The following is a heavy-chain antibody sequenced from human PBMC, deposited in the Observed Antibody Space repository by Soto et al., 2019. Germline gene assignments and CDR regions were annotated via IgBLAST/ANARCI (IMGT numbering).Heavy chain of an antibody. CDR2: ISSNGVGT. CDR3: ARRARPDFYYMDV. J-gene: IGHJ6*03. CDR1: GFTPRGYA. D-gene: IGHD6-6*01. V-gene: IGHV3-64*01. Sequence: EVQLAESGGGLAQPGGSLRLSCAASGFTPRGYAMDWVRQAPGKGLEYVSGISSNGVGTYYANSVQGRFTISRDNSKNTVYLQMGSLRPEDMAVYYCARRARPDFYYMDVWGKGTTVTVSS.